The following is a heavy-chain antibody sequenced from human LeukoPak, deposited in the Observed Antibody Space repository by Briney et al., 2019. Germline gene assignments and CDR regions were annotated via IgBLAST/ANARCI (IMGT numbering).Heavy chain of an antibody. J-gene: IGHJ6*02. Sequence: GGSLRLSCAASGFTFSSYSMNWVRQAPGKGLEWVSSISSSSSYIYYADSVKGRLTISRDNAKNSLYLQMNSLRAEDTAVYYCASAERYYDFWRASYYYYGMDVWGQGTTVTVSS. D-gene: IGHD3-3*01. CDR1: GFTFSSYS. V-gene: IGHV3-21*01. CDR2: ISSSSSYI. CDR3: ASAERYYDFWRASYYYYGMDV.